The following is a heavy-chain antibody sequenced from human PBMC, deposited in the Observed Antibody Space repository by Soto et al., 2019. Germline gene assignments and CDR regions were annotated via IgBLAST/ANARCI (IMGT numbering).Heavy chain of an antibody. D-gene: IGHD3-9*01. J-gene: IGHJ3*02. V-gene: IGHV1-45*02. CDR1: GYTFTYRY. CDR3: ASSERYFDWLFLTGAFDI. CDR2: ITPFNGNT. Sequence: QMQLVQSGAEVKKTGSSVKVSCKASGYTFTYRYLHWVRQAPGQALEWMGWITPFNGNTNYAQKFQDRVTITRDRSMSTAYMELSSLRSEDTAMYYCASSERYFDWLFLTGAFDIWGQGTMVTVSS.